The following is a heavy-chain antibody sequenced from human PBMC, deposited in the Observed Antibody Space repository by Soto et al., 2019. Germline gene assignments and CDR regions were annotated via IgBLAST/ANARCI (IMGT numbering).Heavy chain of an antibody. J-gene: IGHJ6*02. CDR2: ISGSGKDT. V-gene: IGHV3-21*01. Sequence: GGSLRLSCVASGFDSTSSRMNWVRQAPGKGLEWVASISGSGKDTFYRHSVKGRFAISRDSAGTSLFLRMDSLRAEDTAVYYCAKRSSVDLCYCGMDVWGQGTTVTVSS. CDR3: AKRSSVDLCYCGMDV. CDR1: GFDSTSSR. D-gene: IGHD2-21*01.